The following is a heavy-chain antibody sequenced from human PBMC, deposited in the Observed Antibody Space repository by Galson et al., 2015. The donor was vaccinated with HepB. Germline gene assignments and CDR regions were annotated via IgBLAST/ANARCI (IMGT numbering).Heavy chain of an antibody. V-gene: IGHV6-1*01. Sequence: CAISEDSVSSNSAAWNWIRRSPSRGLEWLGRTYYRSKWYSDYAVSVKSRITINPDTSKNHFSLQLNSVTPEDTAVYYCARGPSYFQHWGQGTLVTVSS. CDR2: TYYRSKWYS. CDR1: EDSVSSNSAA. CDR3: ARGPSYFQH. J-gene: IGHJ1*01.